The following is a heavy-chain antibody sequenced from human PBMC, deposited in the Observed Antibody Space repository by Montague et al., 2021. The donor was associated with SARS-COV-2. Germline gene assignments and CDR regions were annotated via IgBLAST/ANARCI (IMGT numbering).Heavy chain of an antibody. D-gene: IGHD4-17*01. V-gene: IGHV4-61*02. CDR2: IYSSGST. Sequence: TLSLTCTVSGGSISSGSYYWSWIQQPAGKGLEWSGRIYSSGSTSYNPSLKSRVTISVDTSKNKFSLKLISVTAADTAVYYCARDYGDYPDYYGLDVWGQGTTVTVSS. CDR1: GGSISSGSYY. J-gene: IGHJ6*02. CDR3: ARDYGDYPDYYGLDV.